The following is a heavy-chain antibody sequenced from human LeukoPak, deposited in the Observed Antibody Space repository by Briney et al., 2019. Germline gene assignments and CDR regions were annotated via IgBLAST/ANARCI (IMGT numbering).Heavy chain of an antibody. D-gene: IGHD6-6*01. Sequence: GGSLRLSCAASGFTFDDYAMHWVRQAPGKGLEWVSGISWNSGSIGYADSVKGRFTISRDNAKNSLYLQMNSLRPEDMALYYCAKDMGYSSSSGAFAIWGQGTMVTVSS. CDR3: AKDMGYSSSSGAFAI. J-gene: IGHJ3*02. CDR2: ISWNSGSI. CDR1: GFTFDDYA. V-gene: IGHV3-9*03.